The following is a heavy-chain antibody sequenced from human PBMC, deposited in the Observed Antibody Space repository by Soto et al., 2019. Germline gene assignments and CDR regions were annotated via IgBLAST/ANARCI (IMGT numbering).Heavy chain of an antibody. CDR3: ARGAPNYYGSGSYRRYYGMDV. CDR1: GYTFTSYY. D-gene: IGHD3-10*01. Sequence: ASVKVSCKASGYTFTSYYMHWVRQAPGQGLEWMGIINPSGGSTSYAQKFQGRVTMTRDTSTSTVYMELSSLRSEDTAVYYCARGAPNYYGSGSYRRYYGMDVWGQGTTVTVS. J-gene: IGHJ6*02. CDR2: INPSGGST. V-gene: IGHV1-46*01.